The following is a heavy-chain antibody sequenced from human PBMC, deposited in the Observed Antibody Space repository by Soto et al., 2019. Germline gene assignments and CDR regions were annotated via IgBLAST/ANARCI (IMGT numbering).Heavy chain of an antibody. CDR3: AKDRCSSTSCYRYYFDY. D-gene: IGHD2-2*02. J-gene: IGHJ4*02. Sequence: GGSLRLSCAASGSTFSSYGMRWVRQAPGKGLEWVAVISYDGSNKYYADSVKGRFTISRDNSKNTLYLQMNSLRAEDTAVYYCAKDRCSSTSCYRYYFDYWGQGTLVTVSS. CDR1: GSTFSSYG. CDR2: ISYDGSNK. V-gene: IGHV3-30*18.